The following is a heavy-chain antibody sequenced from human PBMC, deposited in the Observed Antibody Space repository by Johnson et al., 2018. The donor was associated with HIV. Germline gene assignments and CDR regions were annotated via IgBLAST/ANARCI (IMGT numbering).Heavy chain of an antibody. CDR1: GFTFDDYG. J-gene: IGHJ3*02. CDR3: ARDTYSSDAFDI. D-gene: IGHD4-11*01. V-gene: IGHV3-20*04. Sequence: VQLVESGGGVVQPGGSLRLSCAASGFTFDDYGMSWVRQAPGKGLEWVSGIHWNGGSTAYAESVKGRFTISRDNAKNSLYLQMNSLRAEDTALYYCARDTYSSDAFDIWGQGTMLTVSS. CDR2: IHWNGGST.